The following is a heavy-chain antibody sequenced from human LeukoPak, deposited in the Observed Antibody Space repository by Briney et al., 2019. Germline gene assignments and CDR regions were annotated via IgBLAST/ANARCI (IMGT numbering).Heavy chain of an antibody. Sequence: GGSLRLSCAASGFAFNTYLMHWVRQVPGKGLVWVSSLSPDGTDTHYAGYVKGRFTISRDNAKNTLFLQMNSLRSEDTALYYCARDPETLTPLDYWGQGTLVTVSS. J-gene: IGHJ4*02. CDR2: LSPDGTDT. V-gene: IGHV3-74*01. CDR1: GFAFNTYL. CDR3: ARDPETLTPLDY. D-gene: IGHD1-14*01.